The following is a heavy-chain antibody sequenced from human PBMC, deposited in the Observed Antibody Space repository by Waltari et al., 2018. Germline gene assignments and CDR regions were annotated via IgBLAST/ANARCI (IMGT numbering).Heavy chain of an antibody. Sequence: QVQLQQWGAGLLKPSETLSLTCAVYGGSFSVYYWSWIRQSPGKGLEWIGEINYSGSTNYNPSLKSRVTISIDTSKTQFSLELTSVTGADTAVYYCAGTPVGVTFLYFDYWGQGTLVTVSS. J-gene: IGHJ4*02. CDR2: INYSGST. CDR1: GGSFSVYY. D-gene: IGHD1-26*01. V-gene: IGHV4-34*01. CDR3: AGTPVGVTFLYFDY.